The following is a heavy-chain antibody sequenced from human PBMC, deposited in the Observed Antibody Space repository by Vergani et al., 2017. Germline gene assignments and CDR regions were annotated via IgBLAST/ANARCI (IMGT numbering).Heavy chain of an antibody. Sequence: QVQLQQWGGGLLKPSETLSLTCVVNGGSFTSYHWTWIRQSPGEGLEWVGDIDHTGRPDYNPSLKSRVTMSVDKYRNPFSLALNSVTATDTAIYFCARVNTETDGHLYYYYYMDVWGQGTVVTVS. CDR2: IDHTGRP. CDR1: GGSFTSYH. J-gene: IGHJ6*03. V-gene: IGHV4-34*01. D-gene: IGHD4-11*01. CDR3: ARVNTETDGHLYYYYYMDV.